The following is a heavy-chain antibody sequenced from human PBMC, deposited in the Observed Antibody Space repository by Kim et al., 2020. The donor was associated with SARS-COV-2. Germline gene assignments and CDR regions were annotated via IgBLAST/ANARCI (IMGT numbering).Heavy chain of an antibody. CDR1: GFTFSSYW. CDR2: IKEDGSEK. Sequence: GGSLRLSCGASGFTFSSYWMSWVRQASGKGLEWVANIKEDGSEKYYVDSVRGRFTISRDNANNSMYLQMNSLRAEDTAVYYCAGQGPRQTVTTLWGQGTLVTVSS. D-gene: IGHD4-17*01. V-gene: IGHV3-7*03. J-gene: IGHJ4*02. CDR3: AGQGPRQTVTTL.